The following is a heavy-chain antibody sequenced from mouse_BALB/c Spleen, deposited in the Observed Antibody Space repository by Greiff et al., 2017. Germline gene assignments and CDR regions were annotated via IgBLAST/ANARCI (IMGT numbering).Heavy chain of an antibody. CDR1: GYTFTNYW. CDR2: IYPGGGYT. J-gene: IGHJ1*01. Sequence: VMLVESGAELVRPGTSVKISCKASGYTFTNYWLGWVKQRPGHGLEWIGDIYPGGGYTNYNEKFKGKATLTADTSSSTAYMQLSSLTSEDSAVYFCARPPTVVAPTGYFYVWGAGTTVTVSS. V-gene: IGHV1-63*02. CDR3: ARPPTVVAPTGYFYV. D-gene: IGHD1-1*01.